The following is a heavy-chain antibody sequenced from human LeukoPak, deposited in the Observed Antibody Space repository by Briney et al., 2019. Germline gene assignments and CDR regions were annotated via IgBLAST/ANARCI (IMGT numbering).Heavy chain of an antibody. V-gene: IGHV4-61*02. Sequence: SETLSLTCTVSGGSISSSSYYWSWIRQPAGKGLEWIGRIYTSGSTNYNPSLKSRVTMSVDTSKNQFSLKLSSVTAADTAVYYCARDCGYDSSGYYYDCWFDPWGQGTLVTVSS. CDR2: IYTSGST. CDR1: GGSISSSSYY. CDR3: ARDCGYDSSGYYYDCWFDP. J-gene: IGHJ5*02. D-gene: IGHD3-22*01.